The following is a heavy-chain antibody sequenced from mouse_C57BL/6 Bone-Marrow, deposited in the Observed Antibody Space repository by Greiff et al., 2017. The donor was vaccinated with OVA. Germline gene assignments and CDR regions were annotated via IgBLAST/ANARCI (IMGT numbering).Heavy chain of an antibody. Sequence: ESGPGLVKPSQSLSLTCSVTGYSITSGYYCNWIRQFPGNQLEWMGYISYDGSTNYNPSLKNRISITRDTSKNQFFLKLNSVTTEDTATYYCARGLYYYGMGFAYWGQGTLVTVSA. J-gene: IGHJ3*01. CDR2: ISYDGST. CDR3: ARGLYYYGMGFAY. CDR1: GYSITSGYY. D-gene: IGHD1-1*01. V-gene: IGHV3-6*01.